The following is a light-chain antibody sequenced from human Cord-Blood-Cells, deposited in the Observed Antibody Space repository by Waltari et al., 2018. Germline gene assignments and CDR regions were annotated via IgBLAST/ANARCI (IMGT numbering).Light chain of an antibody. J-gene: IGLJ3*02. CDR3: QSYDSSNPHWV. CDR2: EYN. CDR1: SGSIASNY. V-gene: IGLV6-57*01. Sequence: NFMLTQPHSVSESPGKTVTISCTRSSGSIASNYVQRYKQRPGSSPTTVIYEYNQRPSGVPDRFSGSIDYSSNSASLTISGLNTEDEADYYCQSYDSSNPHWVFGGVTKLTVL.